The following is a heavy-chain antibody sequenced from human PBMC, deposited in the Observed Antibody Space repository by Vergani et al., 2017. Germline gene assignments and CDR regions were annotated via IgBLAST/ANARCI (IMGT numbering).Heavy chain of an antibody. CDR1: GGTFSSYT. J-gene: IGHJ3*02. CDR3: ARALGSSWDPGSFDI. V-gene: IGHV1-69*02. D-gene: IGHD6-13*01. Sequence: QVQLVQSGAEVKKPGSSVKVSCKASGGTFSSYTISWVRQAPGQGLEWMGRISPILGIANYAQKLQGRVTITADKSKSTAYMELSSLRAEDTAVYYCARALGSSWDPGSFDIWGQGTMVTVSS. CDR2: ISPILGIA.